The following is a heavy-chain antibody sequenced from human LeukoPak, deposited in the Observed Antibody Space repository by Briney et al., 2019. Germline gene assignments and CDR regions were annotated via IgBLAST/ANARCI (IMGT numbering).Heavy chain of an antibody. Sequence: GRSLRLSCAASGFTFRGNGMHWVRQAPGKGLEWVAIIWYDGSNRYYADSVKGRFTISRDNSKNTLFLRMNSLTAEDTAVYYCARDQGTSVTAMVGGHFDYWGPGTLVTVSS. V-gene: IGHV3-33*01. CDR1: GFTFRGNG. J-gene: IGHJ4*02. CDR3: ARDQGTSVTAMVGGHFDY. CDR2: IWYDGSNR. D-gene: IGHD4-17*01.